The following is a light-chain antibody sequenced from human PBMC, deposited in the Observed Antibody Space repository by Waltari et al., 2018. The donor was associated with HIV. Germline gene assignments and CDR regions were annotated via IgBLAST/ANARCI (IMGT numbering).Light chain of an antibody. V-gene: IGLV1-40*01. CDR2: GNS. CDR1: SSNHQTGYD. CDR3: QSYDSTGV. Sequence: QSVLTQPPSVSGAPCRRGTISCTGCSSNHQTGYDVHWHQQLPGTDPKLLIYGNSNRPSVVPDRFSGSKSGTSASLAITGLQAEDEADYYCQSYDSTGVFGGGTKLTVL. J-gene: IGLJ3*02.